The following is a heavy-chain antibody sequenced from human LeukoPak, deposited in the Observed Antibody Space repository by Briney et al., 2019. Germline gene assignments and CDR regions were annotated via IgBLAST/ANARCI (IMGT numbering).Heavy chain of an antibody. J-gene: IGHJ4*02. CDR3: AKVGGYSYGLDY. D-gene: IGHD5-18*01. Sequence: GGSLRLSCAASGFTFSSYGMHWVRQAPGKGLEWVAVISYDGSNKYYADSVKGRLTISRDNSKNTLYLQMNSLRAEDTAVYYCAKVGGYSYGLDYWGQGTLVTVSS. CDR1: GFTFSSYG. V-gene: IGHV3-30*18. CDR2: ISYDGSNK.